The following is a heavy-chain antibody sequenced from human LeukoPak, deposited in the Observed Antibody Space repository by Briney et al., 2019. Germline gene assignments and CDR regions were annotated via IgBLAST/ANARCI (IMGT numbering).Heavy chain of an antibody. V-gene: IGHV5-51*01. Sequence: GESLKISCKGSGYSFTSYWIGWVRQLPGKGLEGMGIIYPGDSDTTYSPSFQGQVTISADKSISTAYLQWSSLKASDTAMYYCARLPVGATPDDYYYYYMDVWGKGTTVTVSS. D-gene: IGHD1-26*01. J-gene: IGHJ6*03. CDR2: IYPGDSDT. CDR3: ARLPVGATPDDYYYYYMDV. CDR1: GYSFTSYW.